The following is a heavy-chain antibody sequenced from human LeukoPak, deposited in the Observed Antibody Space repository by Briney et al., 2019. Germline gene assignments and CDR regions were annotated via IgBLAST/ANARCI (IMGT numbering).Heavy chain of an antibody. Sequence: PGESLKIFCKGSGYSFTSYWIGWVRQMPGKGLELMGIIYPGDSDTRYSPSFQGQVTISADKSINTAYLQWSSLKASDTAIYYCGRRDITSRYVVWFGPLGQGTPVTVSS. CDR1: GYSFTSYW. J-gene: IGHJ5*02. D-gene: IGHD2-2*01. CDR2: IYPGDSDT. CDR3: GRRDITSRYVVWFGP. V-gene: IGHV5-51*03.